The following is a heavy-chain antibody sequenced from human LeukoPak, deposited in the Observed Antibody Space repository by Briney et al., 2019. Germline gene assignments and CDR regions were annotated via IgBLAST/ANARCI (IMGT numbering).Heavy chain of an antibody. D-gene: IGHD3-3*01. Sequence: SQTLSLXCTVSGGSISSGSYYWSWNRQPAGKGLEWIGRIYTSGSTNYNPSLKSRVTISVDTSKNQFSLKLSSVTAADTAVYYCAGYDFWSGLDYWGQGTLVTVSS. V-gene: IGHV4-61*02. CDR2: IYTSGST. CDR3: AGYDFWSGLDY. CDR1: GGSISSGSYY. J-gene: IGHJ4*02.